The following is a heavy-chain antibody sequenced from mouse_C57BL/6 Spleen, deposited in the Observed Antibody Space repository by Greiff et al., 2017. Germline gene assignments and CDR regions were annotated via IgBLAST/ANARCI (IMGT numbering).Heavy chain of an antibody. CDR2: IQPNSGST. CDR1: GYTFTSYW. D-gene: IGHD2-2*01. Sequence: QVQLQQPGAELVKPGASVKLSCKASGYTFTSYWMHWVKQRPGQGLEWIGMIQPNSGSTNYNEKFKSKATLTVDKSSSTAYMQLSSLTSEDSAVYYCARGGYEAWFAYWGQGTLVTVSA. J-gene: IGHJ3*01. V-gene: IGHV1-64*01. CDR3: ARGGYEAWFAY.